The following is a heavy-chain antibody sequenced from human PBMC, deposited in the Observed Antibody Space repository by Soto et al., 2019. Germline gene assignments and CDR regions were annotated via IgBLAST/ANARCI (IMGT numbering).Heavy chain of an antibody. V-gene: IGHV3-48*02. CDR2: ISSSSSTI. CDR1: GFTFSSYS. D-gene: IGHD6-6*01. CDR3: ASPRRHSSSSGVVYYYYGMDV. J-gene: IGHJ6*02. Sequence: EVQLVESGGGLVQPGGSLRLSCAASGFTFSSYSMNWVRQAPGKGLEWVSYISSSSSTIYYADSVKGRFTISRDNAKNSLYLQMNSLRDEDTAVYYCASPRRHSSSSGVVYYYYGMDVWGQGTTVTVSS.